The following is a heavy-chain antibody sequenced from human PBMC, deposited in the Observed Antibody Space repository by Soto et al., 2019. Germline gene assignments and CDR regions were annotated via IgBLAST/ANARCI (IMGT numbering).Heavy chain of an antibody. Sequence: VASVKVSCKASGYTFTGQYMHWVRQAPGQGLEWMGWINPNSGDTNYAQKCQGRVTLTRDTSIGTAYMALSSLRSNDTAIYYCPRESSGIPSYGMDVWGQGATVTVSS. D-gene: IGHD1-1*01. CDR3: PRESSGIPSYGMDV. CDR2: INPNSGDT. CDR1: GYTFTGQY. V-gene: IGHV1-2*02. J-gene: IGHJ6*02.